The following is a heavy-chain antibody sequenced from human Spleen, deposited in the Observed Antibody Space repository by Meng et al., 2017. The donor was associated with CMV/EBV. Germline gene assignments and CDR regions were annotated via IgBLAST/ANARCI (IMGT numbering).Heavy chain of an antibody. Sequence: SCAASGFTFSSYWMHWVRQAPGKGLVWVSRINSDGSSTSYADSVKGRFTISRDNAKNTLYLQMNSLRAEDTAVYYCARGGRGVAAVLSPWGQGTLVTVSS. D-gene: IGHD2-2*01. J-gene: IGHJ5*02. CDR2: INSDGSST. V-gene: IGHV3-74*01. CDR1: GFTFSSYW. CDR3: ARGGRGVAAVLSP.